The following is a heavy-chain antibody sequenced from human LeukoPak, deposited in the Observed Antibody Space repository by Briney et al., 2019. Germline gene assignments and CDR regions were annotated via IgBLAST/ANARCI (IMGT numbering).Heavy chain of an antibody. V-gene: IGHV1-2*02. J-gene: IGHJ4*02. Sequence: GASVKVSCKASGYTFTGYYMHWVRQAPGQGLEWMGWINPNSGGTNYAQKFQGRVTMTRDTSISTAYMELSRLRSDDTAVYYCARDLYCSSTSCYSGGYWGQGTLVTVSS. D-gene: IGHD2-2*01. CDR2: INPNSGGT. CDR1: GYTFTGYY. CDR3: ARDLYCSSTSCYSGGY.